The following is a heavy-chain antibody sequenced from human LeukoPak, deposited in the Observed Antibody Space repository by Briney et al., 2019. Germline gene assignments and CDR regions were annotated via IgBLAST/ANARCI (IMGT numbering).Heavy chain of an antibody. CDR2: IIPIFGTA. Sequence: SVKVSCKASGGTFSSYAISWVRQAPGQGLEWMGGIIPIFGTANYAQKFQGRVTITADESTSTAYMELSSLRSEDTAVYYCARVRFSYEYSSGLNWFDPWGQGTLVTVSS. CDR3: ARVRFSYEYSSGLNWFDP. V-gene: IGHV1-69*13. J-gene: IGHJ5*02. D-gene: IGHD6-19*01. CDR1: GGTFSSYA.